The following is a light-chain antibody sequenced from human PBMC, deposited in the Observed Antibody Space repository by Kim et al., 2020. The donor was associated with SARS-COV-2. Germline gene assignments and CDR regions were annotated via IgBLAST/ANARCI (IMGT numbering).Light chain of an antibody. CDR2: AAVS. J-gene: IGKJ2*01. CDR1: QSIASY. Sequence: DIQMTQSPSSLSASVGDRVTITCRASQSIASYLNWYQQKSGKAPKLLIYAAVSTLQSGVPSSFTGSGSGTDFTLTISNLQPEDFATYDCQQTFSTPRTFGQGTKLEI. V-gene: IGKV1-39*01. CDR3: QQTFSTPRT.